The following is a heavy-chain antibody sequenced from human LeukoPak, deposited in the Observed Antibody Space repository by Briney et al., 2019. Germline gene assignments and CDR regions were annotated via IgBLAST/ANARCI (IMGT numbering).Heavy chain of an antibody. CDR3: AREEWESKMGHFDC. V-gene: IGHV3-23*01. CDR1: GFTVGSYY. J-gene: IGHJ4*02. CDR2: FGPTGKT. D-gene: IGHD1-26*01. Sequence: PGGSLRLSCAASGFTVGSYYMSWLRQAPGKGPEWVSSFGPTGKTYYADSVKGRFTISRDISKNTLYLQMNSLRAEDTAVFYCAREEWESKMGHFDCWGQGTLVTVSS.